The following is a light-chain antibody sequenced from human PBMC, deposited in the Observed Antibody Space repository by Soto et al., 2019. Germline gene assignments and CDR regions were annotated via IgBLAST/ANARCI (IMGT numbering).Light chain of an antibody. Sequence: QSVLTQPASVSGSPGQSITISCTGTSSDVGGYNYVSWYQQHPGKAPKVMIYDVSNRPSGVSNRFSGSKSGNTASLTISGLQAEDEADYYCSSYRSSSTLDVFGSGTKGTVL. CDR1: SSDVGGYNY. CDR2: DVS. V-gene: IGLV2-14*01. J-gene: IGLJ1*01. CDR3: SSYRSSSTLDV.